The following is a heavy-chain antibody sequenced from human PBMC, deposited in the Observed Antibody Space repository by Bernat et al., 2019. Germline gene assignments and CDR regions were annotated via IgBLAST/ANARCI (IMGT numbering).Heavy chain of an antibody. CDR2: IYYSGTT. Sequence: QVQLQESGPGLVKPSETLSLTCTVSGGSISSYYWSWIRQPPGKGLEWIGYIYYSGTTNYNPSLKSRVTISVDTSKKQFSLKLSSVTAADTAVYYCARGYSSSSWVYYYYYYMDVWGKGTTVTVSS. D-gene: IGHD6-6*01. J-gene: IGHJ6*03. CDR1: GGSISSYY. V-gene: IGHV4-59*01. CDR3: ARGYSSSSWVYYYYYYMDV.